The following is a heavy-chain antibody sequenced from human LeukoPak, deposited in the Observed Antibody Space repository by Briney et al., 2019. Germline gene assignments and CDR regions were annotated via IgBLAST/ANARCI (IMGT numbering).Heavy chain of an antibody. J-gene: IGHJ4*02. V-gene: IGHV3-30*18. CDR1: GFTFSSYG. CDR2: ISYDGRNK. D-gene: IGHD2-2*01. Sequence: GGSLRLSCAASGFTFSSYGMHWVRQAPGKGLQWVAVISYDGRNKYYADSVKGRFTISRENSKNTLYLQMNSLRAEDTAVYYCAKEGDIVVVPDAFPLDYWGQGTLVTASS. CDR3: AKEGDIVVVPDAFPLDY.